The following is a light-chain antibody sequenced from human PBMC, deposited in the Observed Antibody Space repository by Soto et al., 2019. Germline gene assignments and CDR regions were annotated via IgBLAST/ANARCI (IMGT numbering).Light chain of an antibody. Sequence: EIVLTQSPGTLSLSPGARATLSCRASQSVSSTYFAWYQQKPGQALRLLIYGAASRATGIPDRFSGSGSGTDFTLTISRLEPEDCAVYYCQQYGSSPPTFGQGTKLEIK. CDR2: GAA. CDR1: QSVSSTY. V-gene: IGKV3-20*01. J-gene: IGKJ2*01. CDR3: QQYGSSPPT.